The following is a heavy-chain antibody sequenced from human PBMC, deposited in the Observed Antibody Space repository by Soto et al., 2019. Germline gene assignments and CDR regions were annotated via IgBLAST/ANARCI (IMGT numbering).Heavy chain of an antibody. CDR3: AREGNDFWSGYYFSRWFDP. D-gene: IGHD3-3*01. CDR2: IKQDGSEK. V-gene: IGHV3-7*01. CDR1: GFTFSSYW. J-gene: IGHJ5*02. Sequence: GGSLRLSCAASGFTFSSYWMSWVRQAPGKGLEWVANIKQDGSEKYYVDSVKGRFTISRDNAKNSLYLQMNSLRAEDTAVYYCAREGNDFWSGYYFSRWFDPWGQGTLVTVSS.